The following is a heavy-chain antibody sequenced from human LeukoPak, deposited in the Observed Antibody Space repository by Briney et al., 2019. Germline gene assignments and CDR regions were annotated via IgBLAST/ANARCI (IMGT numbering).Heavy chain of an antibody. D-gene: IGHD2-15*01. J-gene: IGHJ4*02. CDR2: IKSKTDGGTT. CDR1: GFTFSNAW. V-gene: IGHV3-15*01. CDR3: TTLRLDIVVVVAAYYFDY. Sequence: GGSLRLSCAASGFTFSNAWMSWVRQAPGKGLEWVCRIKSKTDGGTTDYAAPVKGRFTISRDDSKNTLYLQMNSLKTEDTAVYYCTTLRLDIVVVVAAYYFDYWGQGTLVTVSS.